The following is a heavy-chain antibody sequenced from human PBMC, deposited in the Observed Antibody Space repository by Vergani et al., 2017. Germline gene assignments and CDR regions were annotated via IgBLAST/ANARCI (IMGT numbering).Heavy chain of an antibody. J-gene: IGHJ6*02. D-gene: IGHD3-16*01. CDR3: AGGPVGYYYYGMDV. Sequence: QVQLQESGPGLVKPSETLSLTCTVSGGSLSSYYWSWIRQPPGKGLEWIGYIYYSWSTNYNPSLKSRVPISVDTSKNQFSLKLSSVTAADTAVYYCAGGPVGYYYYGMDVWGQGTTVTVSS. CDR2: IYYSWST. V-gene: IGHV4-59*08. CDR1: GGSLSSYY.